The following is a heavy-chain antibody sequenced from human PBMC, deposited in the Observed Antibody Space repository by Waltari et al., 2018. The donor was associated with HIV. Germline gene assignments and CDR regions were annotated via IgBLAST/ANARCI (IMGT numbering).Heavy chain of an antibody. Sequence: QLLQSTSALKRPGASVTISCPVSGYPRSDFSMQWVRQGRGQRLEWMGGFDPKNGKPVYSQRFWGRVSLAEDTSEDTAFLELNRLTSDDTAVYYCVTLYNESPLYSNFWGQGTLVTV. CDR2: FDPKNGKP. CDR3: VTLYNESPLYSNF. CDR1: GYPRSDFS. V-gene: IGHV1-24*01. J-gene: IGHJ1*01. D-gene: IGHD2-15*01.